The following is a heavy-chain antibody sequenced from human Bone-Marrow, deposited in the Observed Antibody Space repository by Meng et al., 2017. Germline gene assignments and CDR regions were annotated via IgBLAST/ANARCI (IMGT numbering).Heavy chain of an antibody. J-gene: IGHJ6*02. Sequence: SETLSLTCTVSGGSISSYYWSWIRQPPGKGLEWIGYIYYSGSTNYNPSLKSRVTISVDTSKNQFSLKLSSVTAADTAVYYCARDSETYGMDVWGQGTTVTVSS. CDR1: GGSISSYY. V-gene: IGHV4-59*01. CDR2: IYYSGST. CDR3: ARDSETYGMDV.